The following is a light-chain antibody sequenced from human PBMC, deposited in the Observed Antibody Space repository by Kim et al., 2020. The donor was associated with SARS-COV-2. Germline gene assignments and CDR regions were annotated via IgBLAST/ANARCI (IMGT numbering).Light chain of an antibody. Sequence: SSSYLDWYQPKTGQAPRLLIYGAYSRATGIPDRFSGSGSGTDFTLTISRLEPEDFAVYYCQQYGRSPLAFGGGTKVDIK. J-gene: IGKJ4*01. CDR1: SSSY. V-gene: IGKV3-20*01. CDR3: QQYGRSPLA. CDR2: GAY.